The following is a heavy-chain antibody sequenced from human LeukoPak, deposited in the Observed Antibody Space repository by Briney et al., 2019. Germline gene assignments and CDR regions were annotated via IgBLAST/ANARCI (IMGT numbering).Heavy chain of an antibody. J-gene: IGHJ4*02. CDR1: GYTFTTYD. Sequence: ASVKVSCKASGYTFTTYDINWVRQAAGQGLEWMGWRNPNSGNTGYAQKFKGRLTITRNASISTAYMELSSLRSDDTAVYYCARTKPDNSEIYNWGQGTLVTVSS. CDR2: RNPNSGNT. V-gene: IGHV1-8*03. D-gene: IGHD3-22*01. CDR3: ARTKPDNSEIYN.